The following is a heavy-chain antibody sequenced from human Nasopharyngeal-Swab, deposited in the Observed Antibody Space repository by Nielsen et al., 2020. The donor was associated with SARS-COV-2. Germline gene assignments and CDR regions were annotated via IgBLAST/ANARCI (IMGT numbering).Heavy chain of an antibody. CDR3: ARGPGMYYYDSSGYYRGRYYYYMDV. D-gene: IGHD3-22*01. J-gene: IGHJ6*03. Sequence: SETLSLTCTVSGGSISSYYWSWIRQPPGKGLEWIGYIYYSGSTNYNPSLKSRVTISVDTSKNQFSLKLSSVTAADTAVYYCARGPGMYYYDSSGYYRGRYYYYMDVWGKGTTVTVSS. V-gene: IGHV4-59*12. CDR1: GGSISSYY. CDR2: IYYSGST.